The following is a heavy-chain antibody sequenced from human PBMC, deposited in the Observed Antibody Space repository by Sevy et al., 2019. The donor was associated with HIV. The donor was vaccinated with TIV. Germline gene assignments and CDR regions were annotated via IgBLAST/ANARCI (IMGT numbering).Heavy chain of an antibody. CDR1: GGSISSSNW. V-gene: IGHV4-4*02. Sequence: SETLSLTCAVSGGSISSSNWWSWVRQPPGKGLEWIGEIYHSGSTNYNPSLKSRVTISVDKSKNPFSLKLSSVTAADTAVYYWAGDPKVVVAAMRDYYYYGMDVWGQGTTVTVSS. CDR3: AGDPKVVVAAMRDYYYYGMDV. CDR2: IYHSGST. D-gene: IGHD2-15*01. J-gene: IGHJ6*02.